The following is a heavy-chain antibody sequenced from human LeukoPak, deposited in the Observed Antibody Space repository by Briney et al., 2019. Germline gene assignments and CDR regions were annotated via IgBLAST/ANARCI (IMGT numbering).Heavy chain of an antibody. CDR1: GYTFTGYY. D-gene: IGHD5-12*01. V-gene: IGHV1-2*02. CDR3: ARDASLVATITYFDY. J-gene: IGHJ4*02. CDR2: INPNSGGT. Sequence: ASVKVSCKASGYTFTGYYMHWVRQAPGQGLEWVGWINPNSGGTNYAQKFQGRVTMTRDTSISTAYMELSRLRSDDTAVYYCARDASLVATITYFDYWGQGTLVTVSS.